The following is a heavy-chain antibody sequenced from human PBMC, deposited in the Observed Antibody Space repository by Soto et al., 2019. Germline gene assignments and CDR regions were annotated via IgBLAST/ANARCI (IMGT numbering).Heavy chain of an antibody. Sequence: SETLSLTCTVSGGSISSGGYYWSWIRQHPGKGLEWIVYIYYSGSTYYNPSLKSRVTISVDTSKNQFSLKLSSVTAADTAVYYCARARGGYSSSWYFDYWGQGTLVTVSS. CDR3: ARARGGYSSSWYFDY. CDR2: IYYSGST. V-gene: IGHV4-31*03. CDR1: GGSISSGGYY. D-gene: IGHD6-13*01. J-gene: IGHJ4*02.